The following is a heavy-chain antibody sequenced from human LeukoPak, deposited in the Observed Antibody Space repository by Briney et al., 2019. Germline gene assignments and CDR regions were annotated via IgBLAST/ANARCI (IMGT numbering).Heavy chain of an antibody. Sequence: PSESLSLTCTVSGRSLSSSCKYWGWLRHPRGKGLDWFGNIYNSGNTYYSPSLKSRLTISVDTSKKQSSLKLDSVTAADTAVYFCATRDKIVRNWGQGTLVTVSS. J-gene: IGHJ4*02. V-gene: IGHV4-39*01. CDR2: IYNSGNT. CDR3: ATRDKIVRN. CDR1: GRSLSSSCKY. D-gene: IGHD5-24*01.